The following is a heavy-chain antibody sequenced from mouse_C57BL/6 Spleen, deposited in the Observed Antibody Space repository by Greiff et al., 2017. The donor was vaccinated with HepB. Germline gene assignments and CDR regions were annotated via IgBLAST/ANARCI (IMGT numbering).Heavy chain of an antibody. CDR1: GFSFNTYA. D-gene: IGHD2-2*01. CDR2: IRSKSNNYAT. CDR3: GRGGYGYRYYYAMDY. J-gene: IGHJ4*01. V-gene: IGHV10-1*01. Sequence: EVQVVESGGGLVQPKGSLKLSCAASGFSFNTYAMNWVRQAPGTGLEWVARIRSKSNNYATYYADSVKDRFTISRDDSESMLYLQMNNLKTEDTAMYYCGRGGYGYRYYYAMDYWGQGTSVTGSS.